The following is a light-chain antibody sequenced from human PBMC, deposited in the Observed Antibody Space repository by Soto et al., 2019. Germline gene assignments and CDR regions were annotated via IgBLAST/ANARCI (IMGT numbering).Light chain of an antibody. CDR2: GAS. Sequence: EIVLTQSPGTLSLSPGERATLSCRASQSISSSYLAWYQQKPGQAPRLLIYGASSRATGIPDRFSGSWSGTDFTLTISRLEPEDFAVYYCQQYNSSPWTFGQGTKVDIK. CDR1: QSISSSY. J-gene: IGKJ1*01. V-gene: IGKV3-20*01. CDR3: QQYNSSPWT.